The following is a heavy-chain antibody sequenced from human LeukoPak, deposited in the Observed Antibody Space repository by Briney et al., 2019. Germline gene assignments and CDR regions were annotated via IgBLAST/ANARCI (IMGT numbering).Heavy chain of an antibody. Sequence: GSLRLSCEDSGFTFCNYAIIWVRPAPGKGLGWVSASRGCCYNPYYAGSVKGRFTLCRDDSKNNMYLHMNSLRVDDTAVYYCAKDRGDYIWGVLDCWGQGTLVTVSS. CDR3: AKDRGDYIWGVLDC. CDR1: GFTFCNYA. CDR2: SRGCCYNP. J-gene: IGHJ4*02. D-gene: IGHD3-16*01. V-gene: IGHV3-23*01.